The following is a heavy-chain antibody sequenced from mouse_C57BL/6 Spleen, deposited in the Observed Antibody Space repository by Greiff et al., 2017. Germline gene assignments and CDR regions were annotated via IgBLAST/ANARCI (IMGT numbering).Heavy chain of an antibody. Sequence: EVQLQQSGPGLVKPSQSLSLTCSVTGYSITSGYYWNWIRQFPGNKLEWMGYISYDGSNNYNPTLKNRISITRDTSKNQFFLKLNSVTTEDTATYYCASEFLGVATVVEYFDVWGTGTTVTVSS. D-gene: IGHD1-1*01. V-gene: IGHV3-6*01. CDR2: ISYDGSN. CDR1: GYSITSGYY. J-gene: IGHJ1*03. CDR3: ASEFLGVATVVEYFDV.